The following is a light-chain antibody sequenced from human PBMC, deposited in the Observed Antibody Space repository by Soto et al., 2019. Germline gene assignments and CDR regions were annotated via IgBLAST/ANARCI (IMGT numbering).Light chain of an antibody. CDR2: EVT. J-gene: IGLJ1*01. CDR1: SSDVGIYNY. Sequence: QSALTQPASVSGSPGQSIAISCTGSSSDVGIYNYVSWYQQHPGKVPKLIIYEVTNRPSGVSHRFSGSKSGNTASLTISGLQAEDEADYYCRSYTTSSTLVFGTGTKLTVL. V-gene: IGLV2-14*01. CDR3: RSYTTSSTLV.